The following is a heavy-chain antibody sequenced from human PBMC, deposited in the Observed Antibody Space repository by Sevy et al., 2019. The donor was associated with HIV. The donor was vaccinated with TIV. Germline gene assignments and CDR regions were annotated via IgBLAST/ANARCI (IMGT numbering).Heavy chain of an antibody. CDR2: IIPILGTV. CDR3: ARGGGNGWYYFDY. J-gene: IGHJ4*02. CDR1: GYNFINYG. Sequence: ASVKVSCKASGYNFINYGISWVRQAPGQGLEWMGGIIPILGTVNYAQKFQGRVTITADESTKTAYMELSSLRSEDTAVYYCARGGGNGWYYFDYWGQETLVTVSS. D-gene: IGHD6-19*01. V-gene: IGHV1-69*13.